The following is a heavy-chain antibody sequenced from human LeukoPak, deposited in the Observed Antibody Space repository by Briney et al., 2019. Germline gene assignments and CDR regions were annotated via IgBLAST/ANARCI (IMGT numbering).Heavy chain of an antibody. Sequence: PGGSLRLSCAASGFTFSSYAMSWVRQAPGKGLEWVSAISGSGGSTYYADSVKGRFTISRDNYKNTLYLQMNSLRAEDTAVYYCAKDPPRYCSGGSCYYPDYWGQGTLVTVSS. D-gene: IGHD2-15*01. CDR1: GFTFSSYA. V-gene: IGHV3-23*01. CDR3: AKDPPRYCSGGSCYYPDY. J-gene: IGHJ4*02. CDR2: ISGSGGST.